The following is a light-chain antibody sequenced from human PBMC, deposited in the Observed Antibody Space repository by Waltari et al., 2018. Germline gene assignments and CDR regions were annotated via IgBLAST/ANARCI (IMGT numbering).Light chain of an antibody. CDR1: QGISSY. J-gene: IGKJ2*03. V-gene: IGKV1-17*01. Sequence: DIQMTQSPSSLSASVGDTVPITCRASQGISSYLNWFQQKPGKAPKLLIYAASSLESGDPSRFSGSGSGTEFTLTISSLQPEDFAAYYCLQHNTYPYSFGQGTKVAIK. CDR3: LQHNTYPYS. CDR2: AAS.